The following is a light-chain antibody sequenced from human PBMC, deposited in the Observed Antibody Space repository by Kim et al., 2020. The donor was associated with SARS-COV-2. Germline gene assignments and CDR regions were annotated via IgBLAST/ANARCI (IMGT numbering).Light chain of an antibody. CDR3: LQDYSYPRT. CDR1: QDIRND. CDR2: GAS. V-gene: IGKV1-6*01. Sequence: AIQMTQSPSSLSVSVGDRVTITCRASQDIRNDLGWYQHKSGQAPKVLIYGASTLQSGVPSRFSGSGSGTDFTLTISSLQPEDFATYYCLQDYSYPRTFGQGTKLDIK. J-gene: IGKJ1*01.